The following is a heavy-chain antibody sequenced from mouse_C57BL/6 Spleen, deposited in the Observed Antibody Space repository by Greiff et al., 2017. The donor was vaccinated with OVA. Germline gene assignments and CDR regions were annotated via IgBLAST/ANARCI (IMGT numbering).Heavy chain of an antibody. CDR1: GFTFSDYG. CDR3: ASGGLYGSSYVDY. Sequence: EVKLVESGGGLVKPGGSLKLSCAASGFTFSDYGMHWVRQAPEKGLEWVAYISSGSSTIYYADTVKGRFTISRDNAKNTLFLQMTSLRSEDTAMYYCASGGLYGSSYVDYWGQGTSVTVSS. CDR2: ISSGSSTI. V-gene: IGHV5-17*01. J-gene: IGHJ4*01. D-gene: IGHD1-1*01.